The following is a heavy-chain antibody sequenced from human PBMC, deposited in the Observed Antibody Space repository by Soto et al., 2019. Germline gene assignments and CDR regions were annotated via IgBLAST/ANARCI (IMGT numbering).Heavy chain of an antibody. D-gene: IGHD6-19*01. J-gene: IGHJ3*01. V-gene: IGHV3-23*01. Sequence: EVQLLESGGGLVQPGGSLRLSCAASGFTFSSYAMSWVRQAPGKGLEWVSAISGSGGSTYYADSVKGRFTISRDNSKNTLYLQLPSLRPEDTAVFYCAKFSLQQWLSVFDFWGQGKMVPVSS. CDR1: GFTFSSYA. CDR3: AKFSLQQWLSVFDF. CDR2: ISGSGGST.